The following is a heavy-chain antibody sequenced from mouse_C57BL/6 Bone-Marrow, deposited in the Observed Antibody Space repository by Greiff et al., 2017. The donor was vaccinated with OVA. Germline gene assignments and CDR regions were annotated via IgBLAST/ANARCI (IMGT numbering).Heavy chain of an antibody. V-gene: IGHV1-58*01. CDR3: ARGTTVVAPYDY. J-gene: IGHJ2*01. Sequence: EVQLQQSGAELVRPGSSVKMSCKTSGYTFTSYGINWVQQRPGKGLEWIGHIYIGNGYTEYNEKFKGKATLTSEKSSSTAYMQLSSLTSSDSSIFFFARGTTVVAPYDYWVQGTTLTVSS. CDR1: GYTFTSYG. D-gene: IGHD1-1*01. CDR2: IYIGNGYT.